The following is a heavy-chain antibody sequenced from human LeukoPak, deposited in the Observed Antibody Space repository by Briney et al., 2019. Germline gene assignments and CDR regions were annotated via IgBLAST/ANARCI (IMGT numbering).Heavy chain of an antibody. Sequence: SETLSLTCTVSGGSISSYYWSWLRQPPGKGLEWIGYIYYSGSTNYNPSLTSRVTISVDTSKNQFSLKLSSVTAADTAVYYCARVATGTRLDYWGQGTLVTASS. J-gene: IGHJ4*02. D-gene: IGHD1-1*01. CDR3: ARVATGTRLDY. V-gene: IGHV4-59*01. CDR1: GGSISSYY. CDR2: IYYSGST.